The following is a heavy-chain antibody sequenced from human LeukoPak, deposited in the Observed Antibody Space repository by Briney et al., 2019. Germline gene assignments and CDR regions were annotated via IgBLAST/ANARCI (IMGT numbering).Heavy chain of an antibody. Sequence: TSETLSLTCTVSGGSINSGGHYWSWIRLHPGKGLEWIGHIYHSGSTYYNPSLKSRVSMSVDTSKSHFSLKLSSVTAADTAVYYCASYQSSVRGAFDVWGQGTMVIVSS. CDR2: IYHSGST. V-gene: IGHV4-31*03. D-gene: IGHD3-22*01. CDR1: GGSINSGGHY. CDR3: ASYQSSVRGAFDV. J-gene: IGHJ3*01.